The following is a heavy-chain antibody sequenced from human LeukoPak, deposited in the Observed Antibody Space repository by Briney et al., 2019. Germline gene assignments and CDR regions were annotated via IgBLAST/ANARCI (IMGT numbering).Heavy chain of an antibody. CDR3: ARAGYSYGWTDAFDI. Sequence: SETLSLTCAVYGGSFSGYYWSWIRQPPGKGLEWIGEINHSGSTNYNPSLKSRVTISVDTSKNQFSLKLSSVTAADTAVYYCARAGYSYGWTDAFDIWGQGTMVTVSS. J-gene: IGHJ3*02. CDR1: GGSFSGYY. CDR2: INHSGST. V-gene: IGHV4-34*01. D-gene: IGHD5-18*01.